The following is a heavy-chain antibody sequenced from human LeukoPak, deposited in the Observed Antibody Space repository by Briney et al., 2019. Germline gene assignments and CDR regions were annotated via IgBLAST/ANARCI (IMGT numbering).Heavy chain of an antibody. V-gene: IGHV1-2*06. J-gene: IGHJ4*02. D-gene: IGHD3-22*01. CDR3: ARERYYYDSGGPAFDY. Sequence: ASVKVSCKASGYTFTDYHMHWVRQAPGRGLEWMGRINPHSGGTMYAQKFQGRVTMTRDTSINTAYMELSRLRSDDTAVYYCARERYYYDSGGPAFDYWGQGTLVTVSS. CDR2: INPHSGGT. CDR1: GYTFTDYH.